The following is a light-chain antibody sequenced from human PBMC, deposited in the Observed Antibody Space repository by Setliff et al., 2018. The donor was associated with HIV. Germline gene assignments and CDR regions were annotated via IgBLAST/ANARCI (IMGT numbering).Light chain of an antibody. V-gene: IGLV2-14*01. CDR2: EVS. J-gene: IGLJ1*01. CDR3: SSYTFSSTPYV. CDR1: SSDVGGSNY. Sequence: QSALTQPASVSGSPGQSITISCTGTSSDVGGSNYVSWYQQHQGKAPKLMIYEVSNRPSWVSNRFSGSKSGNTASLTISGLQAEDEADYYCSSYTFSSTPYVFGTGTKVT.